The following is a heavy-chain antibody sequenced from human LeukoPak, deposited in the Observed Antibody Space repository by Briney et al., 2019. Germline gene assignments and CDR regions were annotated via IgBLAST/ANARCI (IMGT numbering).Heavy chain of an antibody. CDR2: IYYSGST. D-gene: IGHD4-11*01. V-gene: IGHV4-39*01. CDR1: GGSISSSSYY. CDR3: ARHALLVTTWMSGHFPPPDY. Sequence: SETPSLTCTVSGGSISSSSYYWGWIRQPPGKGLEWIGSIYYSGSTYYNPSLKSRVTISVDTSKNQFSLKLSSVTAADTAVYYCARHALLVTTWMSGHFPPPDYWGQGTLVTVSS. J-gene: IGHJ4*02.